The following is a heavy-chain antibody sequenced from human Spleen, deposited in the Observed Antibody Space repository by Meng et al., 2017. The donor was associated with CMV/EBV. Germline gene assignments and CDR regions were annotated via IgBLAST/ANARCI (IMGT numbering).Heavy chain of an antibody. D-gene: IGHD1-14*01. CDR2: INPNTGDT. CDR3: ARGPPDTTTNDY. CDR1: GYTFTDYY. Sequence: QVQLVQSGAEVKKPGASVKASCKSSGYTFTDYYIHWVRQAPGKGLEWMGRINPNTGDTSYAQNFRGRVTMTRDTSISTAYMELSSLRSDDSAVYYCARGPPDTTTNDYWGQGTLVTVSS. J-gene: IGHJ4*02. V-gene: IGHV1-2*06.